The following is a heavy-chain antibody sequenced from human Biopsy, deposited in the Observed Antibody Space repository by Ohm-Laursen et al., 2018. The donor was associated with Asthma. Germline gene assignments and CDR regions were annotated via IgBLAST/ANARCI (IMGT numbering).Heavy chain of an antibody. J-gene: IGHJ4*02. CDR3: ASGDSSGWSHYYFDY. CDR2: INSGGTS. V-gene: IGHV3-53*01. CDR1: GFTVSRDH. Sequence: SLRLSCAASGFTVSRDHMFWVRQAPGKGLEWVSVINSGGTSHTADSVRGRFNISRDFSKNTLHLQMHSLRVEDTAVYYCASGDSSGWSHYYFDYWGQGTLVTVSS. D-gene: IGHD6-19*01.